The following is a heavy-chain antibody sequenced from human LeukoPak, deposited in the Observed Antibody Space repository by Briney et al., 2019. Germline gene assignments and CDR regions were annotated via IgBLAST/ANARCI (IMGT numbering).Heavy chain of an antibody. CDR2: IKEDGRSK. Sequence: GGSLRLFCTVCIFPFGDYVMSWVRGARGKGLEWVGNIKEDGRSKLYVDSVKGRFTISRDNAKSSLYLQMNSLSAEDTAVYYCARDETWGPGTLVTVSS. J-gene: IGHJ5*02. V-gene: IGHV3-7*01. CDR3: ARDET. CDR1: IFPFGDYV.